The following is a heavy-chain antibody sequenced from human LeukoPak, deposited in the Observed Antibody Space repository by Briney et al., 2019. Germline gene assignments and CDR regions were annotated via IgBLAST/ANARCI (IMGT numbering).Heavy chain of an antibody. Sequence: SETLSLTCTVSGGSISSSSYYWGWVRQPPGKGLEWIGNIFYSGSTYYSPSLKSRVTISLDTSKNQFSLKLSSVTAADTAVYYCARGRVTLDYWGQGTLVTVSS. V-gene: IGHV4-39*07. CDR3: ARGRVTLDY. D-gene: IGHD4-23*01. CDR2: IFYSGST. CDR1: GGSISSSSYY. J-gene: IGHJ4*02.